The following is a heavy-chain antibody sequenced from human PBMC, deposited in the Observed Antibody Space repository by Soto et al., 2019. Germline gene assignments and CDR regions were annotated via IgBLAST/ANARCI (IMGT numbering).Heavy chain of an antibody. J-gene: IGHJ4*02. D-gene: IGHD2-15*01. CDR1: GYTFTGYY. CDR2: INPNSGGT. V-gene: IGHV1-2*02. CDR3: ARVYRPRAVVAATVRGALDY. Sequence: ASVKVSCKASGYTFTGYYMHWVRQAPGQGLEWMGWINPNSGGTNYAQKFQGRVTMTRDTSISTAYMELSRLRSDDTAVYYCARVYRPRAVVAATVRGALDYWGQGTLVTVSS.